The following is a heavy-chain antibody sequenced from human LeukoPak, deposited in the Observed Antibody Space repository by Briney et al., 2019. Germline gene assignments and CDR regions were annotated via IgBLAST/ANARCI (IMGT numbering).Heavy chain of an antibody. CDR1: GYTFSNYY. J-gene: IGHJ6*03. Sequence: ASVTVSCMASGYTFSNYYMHWVRQAPGQGLEGNGIIKPGDSVTSYSQKFKGRVTMTRDMSTTTVYMEMTSLRSEDTAVYYCARDKKSEIGGAIAGHYMDVWGKGTTVTVSS. CDR2: IKPGDSVT. D-gene: IGHD3-16*02. V-gene: IGHV1-46*01. CDR3: ARDKKSEIGGAIAGHYMDV.